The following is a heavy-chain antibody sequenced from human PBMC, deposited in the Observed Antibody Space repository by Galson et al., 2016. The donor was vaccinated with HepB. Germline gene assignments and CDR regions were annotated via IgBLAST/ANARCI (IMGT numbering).Heavy chain of an antibody. CDR2: ISYDRATK. J-gene: IGHJ4*02. D-gene: IGHD5-18*01. CDR1: GFTFSTYG. Sequence: SLRLSCASSGFTFSTYGMHWVRQAPGKGLEWMAVISYDRATKYHADSVQGRFTISRDNSKNTLYLQMHRLRFEDTAVYYCASDPRQWQRGYNYGFEYWGQGTLVSVSS. CDR3: ASDPRQWQRGYNYGFEY. V-gene: IGHV3-30*03.